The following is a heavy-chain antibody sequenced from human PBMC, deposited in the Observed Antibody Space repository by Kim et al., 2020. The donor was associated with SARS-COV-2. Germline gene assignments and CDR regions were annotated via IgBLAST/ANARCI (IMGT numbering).Heavy chain of an antibody. D-gene: IGHD3-3*01. CDR3: ARLLWSGFVNFDY. V-gene: IGHV4-31*03. CDR1: GGSVNSGGCY. Sequence: SETLSLTCTVFGGSVNSGGCYWSWIRQDPGKGLEWIGYIYYRGSTSYNPSLKSRTAISVDTSKNQFSLRLSSVTAADTAVYYCARLLWSGFVNFDYWGQG. CDR2: IYYRGST. J-gene: IGHJ4*02.